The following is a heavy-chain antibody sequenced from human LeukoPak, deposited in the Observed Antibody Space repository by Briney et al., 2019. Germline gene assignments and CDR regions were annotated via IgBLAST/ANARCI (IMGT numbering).Heavy chain of an antibody. CDR1: GIIFSNYW. Sequence: SGGSLRLSCAASGIIFSNYWMHWVRHAPGKGLVWVSRINRDGSSTIYADSVKGRFTISRDNAKNTLYLQMNSLRAEDTAVYYCARGGGYSYGSFDYWGQGTLVTVSS. CDR3: ARGGGYSYGSFDY. J-gene: IGHJ4*02. V-gene: IGHV3-74*01. D-gene: IGHD5-18*01. CDR2: INRDGSST.